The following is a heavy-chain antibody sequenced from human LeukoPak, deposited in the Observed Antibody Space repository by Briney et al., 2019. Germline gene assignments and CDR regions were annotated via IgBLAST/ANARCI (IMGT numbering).Heavy chain of an antibody. CDR1: GFTFSSYW. CDR2: INSDGSST. Sequence: GGSLRLSCAASGFTFSSYWMHWVRQAPGKGLVWVSRINSDGSSTSYADSVKGRFTISRDNAKNTLYLQMNSLRAEDTAVYYCTTALDIVVVVAATRFDPWGQGTLVTVSS. J-gene: IGHJ5*02. V-gene: IGHV3-74*01. D-gene: IGHD2-15*01. CDR3: TTALDIVVVVAATRFDP.